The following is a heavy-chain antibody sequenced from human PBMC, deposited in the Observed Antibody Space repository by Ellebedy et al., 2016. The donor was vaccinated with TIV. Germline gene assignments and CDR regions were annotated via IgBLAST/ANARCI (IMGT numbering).Heavy chain of an antibody. J-gene: IGHJ6*02. V-gene: IGHV1-8*01. CDR1: GYAFTSYD. CDR3: ASDFEFMIYVNGGEYYHYALDV. Sequence: AASVKVSCKASGYAFTSYDIHWVRQAPGQGLEWMGWINPNSGNPGYAQKFQGRVTMTRDNSISTAYMELSSLTSEDTAVYYCASDFEFMIYVNGGEYYHYALDVWGQGTTVTVAS. CDR2: INPNSGNP. D-gene: IGHD3-10*02.